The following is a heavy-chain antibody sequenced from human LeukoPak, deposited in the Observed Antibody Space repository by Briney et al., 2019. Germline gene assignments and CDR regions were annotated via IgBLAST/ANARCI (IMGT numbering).Heavy chain of an antibody. V-gene: IGHV3-23*01. D-gene: IGHD1-26*01. CDR1: GGSISSSSYY. CDR2: ISGSGGST. J-gene: IGHJ5*02. CDR3: AKAQYGGNIWGSGSYLSS. Sequence: PSETLSLTCTVSGGSISSSSYYWGWIRQAPGKGLEWVSDISGSGGSTYFADSVKGRFTISRDNSKNTLYLQMNSLRAEDTAVYYCAKAQYGGNIWGSGSYLSSWGQGTLVTVSS.